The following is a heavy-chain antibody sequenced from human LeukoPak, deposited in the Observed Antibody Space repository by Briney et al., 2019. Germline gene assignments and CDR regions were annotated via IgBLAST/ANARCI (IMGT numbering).Heavy chain of an antibody. CDR2: MGGSCGIT. V-gene: IGHV3-23*01. D-gene: IGHD2-8*02. Sequence: GVPLRLSCAASGFTFRNYAMSWVRQAPGKGLEWVGIMGGSCGITYYADSVQGRFHISRGNSNNTVYLQMNSLRAEDTALYYCAKDRHFRSTGVFDFWGQGTLVTVAS. CDR3: AKDRHFRSTGVFDF. CDR1: GFTFRNYA. J-gene: IGHJ4*02.